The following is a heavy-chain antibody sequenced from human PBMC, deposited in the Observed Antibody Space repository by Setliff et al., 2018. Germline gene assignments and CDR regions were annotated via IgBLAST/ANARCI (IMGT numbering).Heavy chain of an antibody. CDR1: GFTFSTYT. CDR3: ATSDYGDYFIADV. CDR2: ISSSSGYI. V-gene: IGHV3-21*01. J-gene: IGHJ6*04. Sequence: GGSLRLSCAASGFTFSTYTMNWVRQAPGKGLEWVSSISSSSGYIYYADSVKGRFTISRDHARNSLYLQMNSLRAEDTAVYYCATSDYGDYFIADVWGKGTTVTVSS. D-gene: IGHD4-17*01.